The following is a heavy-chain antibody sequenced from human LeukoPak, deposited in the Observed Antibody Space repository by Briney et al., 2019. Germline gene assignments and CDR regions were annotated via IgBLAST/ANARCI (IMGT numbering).Heavy chain of an antibody. D-gene: IGHD3-3*01. CDR1: GFTFNNAW. Sequence: GGSLRLSCAASGFTFNNAWMNCVRQAPGKGLEWVGRIYSKTDGGTADYAAPVKGRFTISRDDSKNTLWLQMNSLKTEDTAVYYCTTRFFGVVNDAFDIWGQGTMVIVSS. CDR2: IYSKTDGGTA. J-gene: IGHJ3*02. V-gene: IGHV3-15*01. CDR3: TTRFFGVVNDAFDI.